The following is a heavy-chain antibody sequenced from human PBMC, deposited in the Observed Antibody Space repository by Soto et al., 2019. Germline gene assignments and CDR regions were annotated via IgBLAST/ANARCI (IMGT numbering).Heavy chain of an antibody. Sequence: GGSLRLSCAASGFTFSNAWMSWVRQAPGKGLEWVGRIKSKTDGGTTDYAAPVKGRFTISRDDSKNTLYLQMNSLKTEDTAVYYCTTLEGYCSGGSCYSYYFDYWGQGTLVTVSS. CDR1: GFTFSNAW. CDR2: IKSKTDGGTT. J-gene: IGHJ4*02. D-gene: IGHD2-15*01. V-gene: IGHV3-15*01. CDR3: TTLEGYCSGGSCYSYYFDY.